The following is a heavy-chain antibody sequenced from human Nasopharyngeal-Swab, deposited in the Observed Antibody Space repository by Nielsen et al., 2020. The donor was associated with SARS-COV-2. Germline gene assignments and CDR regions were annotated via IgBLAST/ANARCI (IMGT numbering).Heavy chain of an antibody. CDR3: ARSYCSSTSCYEDPYDILTGPFDY. J-gene: IGHJ4*02. CDR2: ISYDGSNK. V-gene: IGHV3-30*03. D-gene: IGHD2-2*01. CDR1: GFTFSSYG. Sequence: GASLKISCAASGFTFSSYGMHWVRQAPSKGLEWVAVISYDGSNKYYADSVKGRFTISRDNSKNTLYLQMNSLRAEDTAVYYCARSYCSSTSCYEDPYDILTGPFDYWGQGTLVTVSS.